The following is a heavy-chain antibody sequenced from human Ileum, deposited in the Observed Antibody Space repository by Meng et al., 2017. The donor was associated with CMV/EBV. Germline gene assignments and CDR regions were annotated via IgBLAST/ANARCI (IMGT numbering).Heavy chain of an antibody. J-gene: IGHJ4*02. Sequence: GRRQGSDQRLVKHSEPLSLTCTVAGDSIKNYYCAWLRQPAGEGVEWLGRIHYSGGTDDNPSLKSRVTLSIDTSKNQLSLKIYSVTAADTAVYYCARAGARGVPVDLWGQGTLVTVSS. V-gene: IGHV4-4*07. CDR2: IHYSGGT. D-gene: IGHD3-10*01. CDR1: GDSIKNYY. CDR3: ARAGARGVPVDL.